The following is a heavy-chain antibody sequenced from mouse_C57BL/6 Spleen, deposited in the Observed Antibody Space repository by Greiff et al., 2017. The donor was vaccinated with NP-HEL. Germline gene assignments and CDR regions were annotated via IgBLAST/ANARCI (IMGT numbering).Heavy chain of an antibody. CDR1: GFTFSSYA. CDR3: TRIYYYGSSYSNFFDY. J-gene: IGHJ2*01. V-gene: IGHV5-9-1*02. D-gene: IGHD1-1*01. CDR2: ISSGGDYI. Sequence: EVQGVESGEGLVKPGGSLKLSCAASGFTFSSYAMSWVRQTPEKRLEWVAYISSGGDYIYYADTVKGRFTISRDNARNTLYLQMSSLKSEDTAMYYCTRIYYYGSSYSNFFDYWGQGTTLTVSS.